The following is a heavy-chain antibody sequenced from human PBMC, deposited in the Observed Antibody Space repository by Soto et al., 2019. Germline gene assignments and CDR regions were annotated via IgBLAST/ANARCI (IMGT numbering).Heavy chain of an antibody. V-gene: IGHV3-30-3*01. CDR2: ISYDETNK. CDR1: EFTFSTYP. CDR3: ARGASDFWGGYPEIQYFDY. D-gene: IGHD3-3*01. Sequence: GGSLRLSCAASEFTFSTYPLHWVRQAPGKGLEWVAVISYDETNKYYADSVKGRFTISRDNSKNTLYLQMNSLRADDTAVYYCARGASDFWGGYPEIQYFDYWGQGTLVTVSS. J-gene: IGHJ4*02.